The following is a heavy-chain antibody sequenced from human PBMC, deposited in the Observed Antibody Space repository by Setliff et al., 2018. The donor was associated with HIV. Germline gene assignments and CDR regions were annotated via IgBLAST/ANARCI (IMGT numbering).Heavy chain of an antibody. V-gene: IGHV4-39*01. CDR1: GGSISSSSYY. J-gene: IGHJ6*03. CDR2: IYYSGST. CDR3: ARHPTHINCGSFVARNYYYYYYMDV. D-gene: IGHD7-27*01. Sequence: SETLSLTCTVSGGSISSSSYYWGWIRQPPGKGLEWIGSIYYSGSTYYNPSLKSRVTISVDTSKNQFSLKLSSVTAADTAVYYCARHPTHINCGSFVARNYYYYYYMDVWGKGTTVTVSS.